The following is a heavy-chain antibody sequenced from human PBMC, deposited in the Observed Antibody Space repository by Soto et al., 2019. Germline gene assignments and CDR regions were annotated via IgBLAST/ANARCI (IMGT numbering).Heavy chain of an antibody. V-gene: IGHV3-15*07. D-gene: IGHD6-13*01. CDR2: IKSKTDGGTT. CDR3: TTAYAQQQLDGPSLDAFDI. CDR1: GFTFSNAW. J-gene: IGHJ3*02. Sequence: EVQLVESGGGLVKPGGSLRLSCAASGFTFSNAWMNWVRQAPGKGLEWVGRIKSKTDGGTTDYAAHVKGRFTISRDDTKNTLYLQMNSLKTEDTAVYYCTTAYAQQQLDGPSLDAFDIWGQGTMVTVSS.